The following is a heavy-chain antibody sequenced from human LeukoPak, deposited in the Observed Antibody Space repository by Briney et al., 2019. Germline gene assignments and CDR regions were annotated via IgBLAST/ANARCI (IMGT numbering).Heavy chain of an antibody. Sequence: GGSLRLSCTASGFTFRSYAMNWVRQAPGKXLXXXSVISLNDGSTYYAXSXRGRFXISRDNSKNTLFLQMNGLRAEDTAIYYCAKAMTSSTYYFDSWGQGTLVTVSS. J-gene: IGHJ4*02. CDR1: GFTFRSYA. CDR2: ISLNDGST. V-gene: IGHV3-23*01. D-gene: IGHD3-9*01. CDR3: AKAMTSSTYYFDS.